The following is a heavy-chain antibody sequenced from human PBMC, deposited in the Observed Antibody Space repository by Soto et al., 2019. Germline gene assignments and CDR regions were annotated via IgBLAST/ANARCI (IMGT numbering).Heavy chain of an antibody. CDR1: GLTFSSYV. V-gene: IGHV3-23*01. CDR2: ISGSGGST. Sequence: GGSLRLPCAASGLTFSSYVMSWVRQAPGKGLEWVSGISGSGGSTYYADSVRGRFTISRDNSKNTLFLHMNSLRAEDTAVYYCAKSPTTVTTDVYWGRGTLVTVSS. CDR3: AKSPTTVTTDVY. J-gene: IGHJ4*02. D-gene: IGHD4-17*01.